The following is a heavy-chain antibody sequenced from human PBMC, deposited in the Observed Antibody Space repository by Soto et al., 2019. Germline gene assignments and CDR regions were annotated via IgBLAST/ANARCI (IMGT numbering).Heavy chain of an antibody. J-gene: IGHJ5*02. CDR2: IYYSGST. V-gene: IGHV4-39*01. CDR1: GGSISSSSYY. Sequence: PSETLSLTCTVSGGSISSSSYYWGWIRQPPGKGLEWIGSIYYSGSTYYNPSLKSRVTISVDTSKNQFSLKLSSVTAAGTAVYYCASQEASYNWFDPWGQGTLVTVSS. CDR3: ASQEASYNWFDP.